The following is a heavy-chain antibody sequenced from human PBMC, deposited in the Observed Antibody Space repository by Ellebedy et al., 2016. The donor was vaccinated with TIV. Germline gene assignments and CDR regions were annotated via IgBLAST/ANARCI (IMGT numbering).Heavy chain of an antibody. J-gene: IGHJ4*02. CDR2: INPNSGGT. CDR1: GYTFTAYY. V-gene: IGHV1-2*02. D-gene: IGHD3-22*01. Sequence: AASVKVSCKASGYTFTAYYLHWVRQAPGQGLEWMGWINPNSGGTEYAQKFQGRVTMTRDTSISPAYMELRGLRNDDTAIYYCGRGLFDGSGTPFDYWGQGALVTVSS. CDR3: GRGLFDGSGTPFDY.